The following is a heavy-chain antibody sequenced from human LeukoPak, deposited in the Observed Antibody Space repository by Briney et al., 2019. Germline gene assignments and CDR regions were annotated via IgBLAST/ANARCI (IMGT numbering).Heavy chain of an antibody. D-gene: IGHD1-20*01. J-gene: IGHJ4*02. Sequence: ASVKVSCKVSGRTLTELSMHWVRQAPGKGPEWMGGFDPEDGEAIYAQNFQGRLTLTQDTSTDTTYMELHSLRSEDTAVYYCATVLNNLYNWNPGYFDYWGQGTLVTVSA. V-gene: IGHV1-24*01. CDR2: FDPEDGEA. CDR1: GRTLTELS. CDR3: ATVLNNLYNWNPGYFDY.